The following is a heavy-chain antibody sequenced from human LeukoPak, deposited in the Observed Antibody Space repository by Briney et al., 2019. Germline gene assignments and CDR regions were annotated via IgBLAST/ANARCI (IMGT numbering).Heavy chain of an antibody. CDR2: IYYSGST. Sequence: PSETLSLTCTVSGGSISSHYYWIWVRQPPGKGLEWIGSIYYSGSTYYNPSLKSRVTISVDTSKNQFSLKLNSLTAAETAVYYCARQYGSGSSYTPVVDLWGQGTLVTVSS. D-gene: IGHD3-10*01. CDR1: GGSISSHYY. CDR3: ARQYGSGSSYTPVVDL. J-gene: IGHJ4*02. V-gene: IGHV4-39*01.